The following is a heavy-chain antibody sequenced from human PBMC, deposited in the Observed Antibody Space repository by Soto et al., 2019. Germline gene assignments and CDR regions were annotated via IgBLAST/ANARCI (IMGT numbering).Heavy chain of an antibody. V-gene: IGHV5-51*01. J-gene: IGHJ4*02. CDR1: GYSFTNNC. Sequence: GESLKISCKGSGYSFTNNCIGWVRQMPGKGLEWMGVICPGDSYTRYSPSFQGQVTISADKSISTAYLQWSSLKASDTAMYYCARLKRDGHYYSPLYYWGQGTLVTVSS. D-gene: IGHD5-12*01. CDR3: ARLKRDGHYYSPLYY. CDR2: ICPGDSYT.